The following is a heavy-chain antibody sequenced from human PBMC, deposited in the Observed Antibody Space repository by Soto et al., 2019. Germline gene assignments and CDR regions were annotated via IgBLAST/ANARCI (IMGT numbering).Heavy chain of an antibody. Sequence: VGSLRLSCAASGFTFDSFWMTWVRQAPGEGLEWVVNIRQDGSEKYYVDSVKGRFTISRDNAKNSPYLQMNSLRAEDTAMYYCVRAPHYYDSSGFYYFDAFDIWGQGTMVTVSS. D-gene: IGHD3-22*01. CDR3: VRAPHYYDSSGFYYFDAFDI. CDR1: GFTFDSFW. V-gene: IGHV3-7*03. J-gene: IGHJ3*02. CDR2: IRQDGSEK.